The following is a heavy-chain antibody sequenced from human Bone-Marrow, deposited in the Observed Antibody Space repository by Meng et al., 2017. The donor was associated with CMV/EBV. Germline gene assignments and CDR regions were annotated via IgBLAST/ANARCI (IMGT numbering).Heavy chain of an antibody. Sequence: ASVKVSCKASGYTFTGYYMHWVRQAPGQGLEWMGWINPNSGGTNYAQKFQGRVTMTRDTSISTAYMELSRLRSDDTAVYYCARDFLYDDFWSGYFSYYGMDVWGQGTTATVSS. D-gene: IGHD3-3*01. CDR2: INPNSGGT. J-gene: IGHJ6*02. CDR1: GYTFTGYY. V-gene: IGHV1-2*02. CDR3: ARDFLYDDFWSGYFSYYGMDV.